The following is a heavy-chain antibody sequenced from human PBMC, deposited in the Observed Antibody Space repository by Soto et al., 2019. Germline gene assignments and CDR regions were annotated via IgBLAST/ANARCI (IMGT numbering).Heavy chain of an antibody. CDR2: MTPSSGNT. J-gene: IGHJ4*02. CDR1: GYTFTSYD. Sequence: QGQLVQSGAEAKKPGSAVTVSCQAAGYTFTSYDINWVRLATGQGLEWMGFMTPSSGNTGYAQKFQGRVTLTMSPSIRTAYLELSSLRYDDTAVYYCTSGDFWGQGTLVTVSS. CDR3: TSGDF. V-gene: IGHV1-8*01.